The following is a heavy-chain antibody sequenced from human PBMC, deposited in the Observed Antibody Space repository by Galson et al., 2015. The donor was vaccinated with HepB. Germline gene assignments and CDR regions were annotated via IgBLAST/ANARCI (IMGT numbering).Heavy chain of an antibody. D-gene: IGHD4-17*01. CDR1: GGTFSSYT. CDR2: IIPILGIA. Sequence: SVKVSCKASGGTFSSYTISWVRQAPGQGLEWMGRIIPILGIANYAQKFQGRVTITADKSTSTAYMELSSLRSEDTAVYYCAREYGDSPYFDYWGQGTLVTVSS. J-gene: IGHJ4*02. V-gene: IGHV1-69*04. CDR3: AREYGDSPYFDY.